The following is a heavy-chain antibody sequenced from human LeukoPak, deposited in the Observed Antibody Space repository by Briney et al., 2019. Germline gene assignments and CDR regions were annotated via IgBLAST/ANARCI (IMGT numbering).Heavy chain of an antibody. CDR2: ISPSGGST. V-gene: IGHV1-46*01. Sequence: GASVKVSCKASGYTFTSYYMHWVRQAPGQGLEWMGIISPSGGSTSYAQKFQGRVTMTRDTSTSTVYMELSSLRSEDTAVYYCARDGGEIVVVPAAIWSSNWFDPWGQGTLVTVSS. J-gene: IGHJ5*02. D-gene: IGHD2-2*02. CDR3: ARDGGEIVVVPAAIWSSNWFDP. CDR1: GYTFTSYY.